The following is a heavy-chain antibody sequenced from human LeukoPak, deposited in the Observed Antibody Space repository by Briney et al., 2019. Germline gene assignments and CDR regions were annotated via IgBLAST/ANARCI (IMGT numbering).Heavy chain of an antibody. CDR2: INHSGST. D-gene: IGHD3-22*01. J-gene: IGHJ4*02. V-gene: IGHV4-34*01. CDR3: ARGERPYYYAGSGYYPDY. CDR1: GGSFSGYS. Sequence: PSETLSLTCAAYGGSFSGYSWSWIRQPPGKGLEWIGEINHSGSTNYNPSLKSRVTISVDTSKNQFSLKPSSVTAADTAVYYCARGERPYYYAGSGYYPDYWGQGTLVTASS.